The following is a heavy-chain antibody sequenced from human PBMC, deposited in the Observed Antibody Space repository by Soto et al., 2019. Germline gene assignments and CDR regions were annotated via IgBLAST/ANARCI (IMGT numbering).Heavy chain of an antibody. CDR3: ARDVDGAAAGIGI. CDR2: IYYSGST. CDR1: GGSISRGGYY. Sequence: QVQLQESGPGLVKPSQTLSLTCTVSGGSISRGGYYWSCIRQHPGRGLEWIGYIYYSGSTDYNPSLKSRVTISVDTSKNQFSLKLSSVTAADTAVYYCARDVDGAAAGIGIWGQGTLVTVSS. J-gene: IGHJ4*02. D-gene: IGHD6-13*01. V-gene: IGHV4-31*03.